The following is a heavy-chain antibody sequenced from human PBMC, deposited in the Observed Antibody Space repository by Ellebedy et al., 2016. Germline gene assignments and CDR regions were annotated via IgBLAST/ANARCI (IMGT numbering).Heavy chain of an antibody. Sequence: SETLSLTCAVYGGSFSGYYWSWIRQPPGKGLEWIGSIYYSGSTYYNPSLKSRVTISVDTSKNQFSLKLSSVTAADTAVYYCASSITMIVGGAFDIWGQGTMVTVSS. CDR2: IYYSGST. CDR3: ASSITMIVGGAFDI. D-gene: IGHD3-22*01. V-gene: IGHV4-34*01. J-gene: IGHJ3*02. CDR1: GGSFSGYY.